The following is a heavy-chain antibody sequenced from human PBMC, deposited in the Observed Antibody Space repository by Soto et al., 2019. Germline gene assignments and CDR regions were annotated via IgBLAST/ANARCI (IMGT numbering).Heavy chain of an antibody. D-gene: IGHD2-15*01. V-gene: IGHV4-30-2*01. CDR3: ARTMLLGWFDP. J-gene: IGHJ5*02. Sequence: QLQLQESGSGLVKPSQTLSLTCAVSGGSISSDTYSWSWIRQPPGKDLEWVGYIHHSGNTYFNPSLKSRVTISVDRSKNQLSLKLTSVTAADTAVYYCARTMLLGWFDPWGQGTLVTVSS. CDR2: IHHSGNT. CDR1: GGSISSDTYS.